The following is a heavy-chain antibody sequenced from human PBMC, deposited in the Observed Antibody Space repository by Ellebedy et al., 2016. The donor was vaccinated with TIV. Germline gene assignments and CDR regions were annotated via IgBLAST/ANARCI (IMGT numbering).Heavy chain of an antibody. CDR2: FDPEDGET. Sequence: ASVKVSXXVSGYTLTELSMHWVRQAPGKGLEWMGGFDPEDGETIYAQKFQGRVTMTEDTSTDTAYMELSSLRSEDTAVYYCARDLLTTTIGGGFDYWGQGTLVTVSS. D-gene: IGHD4-11*01. J-gene: IGHJ4*02. CDR3: ARDLLTTTIGGGFDY. V-gene: IGHV1-24*01. CDR1: GYTLTELS.